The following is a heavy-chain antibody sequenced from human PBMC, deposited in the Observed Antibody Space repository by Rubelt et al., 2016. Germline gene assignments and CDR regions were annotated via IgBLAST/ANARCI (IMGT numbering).Heavy chain of an antibody. J-gene: IGHJ6*02. D-gene: IGHD6-13*01. CDR3: ARSQNIAAADSNLYYYYGMDV. CDR1: FSSYG. CDR2: ISYDGSNK. V-gene: IGHV3-33*05. Sequence: FSSYGMHWVRQAPGKGLEWVAVISYDGSNKYYADSVKGRFTISRDNSKNTLYLQMNSLRAEDTAVYYCARSQNIAAADSNLYYYYGMDVWGQGTTVTVSS.